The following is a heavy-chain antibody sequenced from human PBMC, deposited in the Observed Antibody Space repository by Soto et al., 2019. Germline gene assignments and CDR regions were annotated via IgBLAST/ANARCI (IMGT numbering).Heavy chain of an antibody. V-gene: IGHV4-30-2*01. CDR2: IYNSGST. D-gene: IGHD5-12*01. Sequence: QLQLQESGSGLVKPSQTLSLTCAVSGGSISSGGYSWSWIRQPPGKGLEWIGYIYNSGSTYYNPYLKSRVTISVDRSKTQFARKLISVSAADTAVYYCAGGPGVARNYWGQGTLVTVSS. CDR3: AGGPGVARNY. J-gene: IGHJ4*02. CDR1: GGSISSGGYS.